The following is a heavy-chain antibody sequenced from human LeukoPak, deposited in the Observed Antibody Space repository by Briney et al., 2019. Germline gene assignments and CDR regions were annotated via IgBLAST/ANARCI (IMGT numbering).Heavy chain of an antibody. CDR3: ARDPFSGWPNYYGMDV. J-gene: IGHJ6*02. CDR2: ISGSGGST. Sequence: GGSLRLSCAASGFTFSSYAMSWVRQAPGKGLEWGSAISGSGGSTYYADSVKGRFTISRDNSKNTLYLQMNSLRAEDTGVYYCARDPFSGWPNYYGMDVWGQRATVTVSS. V-gene: IGHV3-23*01. CDR1: GFTFSSYA. D-gene: IGHD6-19*01.